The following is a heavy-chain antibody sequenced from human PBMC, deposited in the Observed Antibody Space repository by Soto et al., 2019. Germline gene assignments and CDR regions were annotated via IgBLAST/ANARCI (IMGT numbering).Heavy chain of an antibody. CDR3: AKDSSGWTFDY. D-gene: IGHD6-19*01. CDR2: ISYDGSNK. Sequence: QVQLVEAGGGVVQPGRSLRLSCAASGFTFSSYGMHWVRQAPGKGLEWAAVISYDGSNKYYADSVKGRFTISRDNSKNTLYLQMNSLRAEDTAVYYCAKDSSGWTFDYWGQGTLVPVS. V-gene: IGHV3-30*18. J-gene: IGHJ4*02. CDR1: GFTFSSYG.